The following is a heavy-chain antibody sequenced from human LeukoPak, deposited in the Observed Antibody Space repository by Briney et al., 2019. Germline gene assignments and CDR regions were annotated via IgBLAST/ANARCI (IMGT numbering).Heavy chain of an antibody. CDR3: AKGPRYSFLDY. CDR1: GFTFRSYN. J-gene: IGHJ4*02. CDR2: ISGSGGST. Sequence: GGSLRLSCAASGFTFRSYNMIWVRQAPGEGLEWVSTISGSGGSTYYADSVKGRFTISRDNSKNTLYLQMNSLRAEDTAVYYCAKGPRYSFLDYWGQGTLVTVSS. D-gene: IGHD5-18*01. V-gene: IGHV3-23*01.